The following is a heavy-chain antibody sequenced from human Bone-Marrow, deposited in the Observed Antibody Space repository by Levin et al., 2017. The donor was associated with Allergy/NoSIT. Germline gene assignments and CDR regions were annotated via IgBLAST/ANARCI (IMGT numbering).Heavy chain of an antibody. D-gene: IGHD6-6*01. CDR2: SDPENGER. Sequence: GASVKVSCKVSGHTLTELSVHWVRQALGKGLEWMGGSDPENGERTYAQKFQGRITMTEDTSADTAYMELARLSSDDTAIYFCARDRFPLVADSDPDPFDYWGQGTLVTVTS. CDR1: GHTLTELS. V-gene: IGHV1-24*01. CDR3: ARDRFPLVADSDPDPFDY. J-gene: IGHJ4*02.